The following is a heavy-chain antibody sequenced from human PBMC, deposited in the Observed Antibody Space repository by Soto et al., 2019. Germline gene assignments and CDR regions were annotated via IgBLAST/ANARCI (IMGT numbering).Heavy chain of an antibody. D-gene: IGHD2-2*02. Sequence: ASVKVSCKASGYTFTGYYMHWVRQAPGQGLEWMGWINPNSGGTNYAQKFQGWVTMTRGTSISTAYMEPSRLRSDDTAVYYCARASRGLYGAFDIWGQGTMVTVSS. V-gene: IGHV1-2*04. CDR2: INPNSGGT. CDR1: GYTFTGYY. CDR3: ARASRGLYGAFDI. J-gene: IGHJ3*02.